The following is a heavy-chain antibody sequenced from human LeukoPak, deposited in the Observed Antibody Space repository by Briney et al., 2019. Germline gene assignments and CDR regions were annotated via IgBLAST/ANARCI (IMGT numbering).Heavy chain of an antibody. J-gene: IGHJ6*03. Sequence: ASVKVSCKASGYSFTNYAINWARQAPGQGLEWMGWISAYNGNTNSAQKFQGRVTMTIDTSTTTAYMELRSLRSDDTAVYYCARDAIVAGATWHYYYYMDVWGKGTTVAVSS. D-gene: IGHD5-12*01. CDR3: ARDAIVAGATWHYYYYMDV. V-gene: IGHV1-18*01. CDR2: ISAYNGNT. CDR1: GYSFTNYA.